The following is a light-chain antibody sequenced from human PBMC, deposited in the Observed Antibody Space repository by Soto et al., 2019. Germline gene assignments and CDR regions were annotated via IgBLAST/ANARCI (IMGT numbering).Light chain of an antibody. V-gene: IGKV3-15*01. J-gene: IGKJ4*01. Sequence: EIVMTQSPVTLSLSPGDTATLSCRASQSITSNLAWYQQKPGHPPRLVIYGASTRATGIPARFSGSGSGTELTLTIGNLQSEDFAVYYCQQYSSWVTFGGGTQLEIE. CDR1: QSITSN. CDR3: QQYSSWVT. CDR2: GAS.